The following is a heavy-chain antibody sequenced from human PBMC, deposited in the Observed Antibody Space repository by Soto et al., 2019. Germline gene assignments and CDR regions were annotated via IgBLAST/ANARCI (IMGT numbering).Heavy chain of an antibody. CDR3: ASLDPYYGDYVGDAFDI. V-gene: IGHV3-66*01. Sequence: EVQLVESGGGLVQPGGSLRLSCAASGFTVSSNYMSWVRQAPGKGLEWVSVIYSGGSTYYADSVKGRFTISRDNSKNTLYLQMNSLRAEDTAVYYCASLDPYYGDYVGDAFDIWGQGRMVTVSS. CDR2: IYSGGST. D-gene: IGHD4-17*01. J-gene: IGHJ3*02. CDR1: GFTVSSNY.